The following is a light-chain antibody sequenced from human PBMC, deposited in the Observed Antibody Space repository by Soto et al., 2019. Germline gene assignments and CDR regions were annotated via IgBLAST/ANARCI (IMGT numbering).Light chain of an antibody. CDR1: PGISSW. V-gene: IGKV1-12*01. J-gene: IGKJ3*01. Sequence: DIQMTQSPSSVSASVGDRVTITCRASPGISSWLAWYQQKPGKAPKLLIYAASSLQSGVPSRFRGGGSGTDCALTISSLQPEDFATYYCQQANSFPFVFGPGNKVDIK. CDR2: AAS. CDR3: QQANSFPFV.